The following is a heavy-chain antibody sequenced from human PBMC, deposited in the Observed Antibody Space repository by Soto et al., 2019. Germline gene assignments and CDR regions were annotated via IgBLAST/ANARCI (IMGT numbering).Heavy chain of an antibody. V-gene: IGHV1-46*01. Sequence: XSVKLSCKHSVYTFSCYYVHWVRQAPGQGLEWMGVFKPTGGGSTSYAQRFQGRVTVTRDTSTSTVYMELGSLRFDDTAVYFCASDYGSGVEMDVWGQGTRVTVSS. J-gene: IGHJ6*02. CDR2: FKPTGGGST. CDR1: VYTFSCYY. CDR3: ASDYGSGVEMDV. D-gene: IGHD3-10*01.